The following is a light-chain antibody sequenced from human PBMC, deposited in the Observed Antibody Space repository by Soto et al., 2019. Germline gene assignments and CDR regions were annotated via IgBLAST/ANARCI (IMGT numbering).Light chain of an antibody. CDR1: SSDVGGYNY. CDR3: SSHTSYSTRV. J-gene: IGLJ1*01. V-gene: IGLV2-14*01. Sequence: QSVLTQPASVSGSPGQSIAISCTGTSSDVGGYNYVSWYHQHPGKAPKLMIHEVSNRPSGVSDRFSGSKSGNTASLTISGLQADDEADYYCSSHTSYSTRVFGTGNKVTVL. CDR2: EVS.